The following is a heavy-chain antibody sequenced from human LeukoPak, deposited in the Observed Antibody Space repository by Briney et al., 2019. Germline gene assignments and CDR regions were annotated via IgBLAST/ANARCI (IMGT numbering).Heavy chain of an antibody. J-gene: IGHJ3*02. D-gene: IGHD6-19*01. CDR3: ARTVSSAGWSDDAFDI. V-gene: IGHV3-20*04. CDR2: INWDGGST. Sequence: GGSLRLSCAASGFTFDDYGMSWARQAPGKGLEWVSGINWDGGSTGYADSVKGRFTISRDNAKNFLYLQMNSLRAADTALYYCARTVSSAGWSDDAFDIWGQGTVVTVSS. CDR1: GFTFDDYG.